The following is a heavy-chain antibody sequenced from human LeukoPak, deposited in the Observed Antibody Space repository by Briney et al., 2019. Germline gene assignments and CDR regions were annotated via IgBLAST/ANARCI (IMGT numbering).Heavy chain of an antibody. D-gene: IGHD3-9*01. CDR2: VSGSGGTT. Sequence: PGGSLRLSCGASGFTFSSYALSWVRQAPGKGLEWVSGVSGSGGTTYYADSVKGRFTISRDNSENTLYLQMNSLRAEDTAVYYCAKGVLTTSPLDYWGQGTLVTASS. J-gene: IGHJ4*02. CDR1: GFTFSSYA. V-gene: IGHV3-23*01. CDR3: AKGVLTTSPLDY.